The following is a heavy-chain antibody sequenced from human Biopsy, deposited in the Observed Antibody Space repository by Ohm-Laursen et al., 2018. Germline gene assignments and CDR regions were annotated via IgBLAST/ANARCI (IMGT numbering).Heavy chain of an antibody. CDR1: GGTFSNYG. Sequence: SVKVSCKAPGGTFSNYGVNWVRQAPGQGLEWLGGNIPILGTGNYAQKFQDRVTFAADTSTSTATMELRSLRSDDTAVYYCATKLAGYFHHWGQGTLVIVSS. CDR3: ATKLAGYFHH. J-gene: IGHJ1*01. V-gene: IGHV1-69*06. CDR2: NIPILGTG.